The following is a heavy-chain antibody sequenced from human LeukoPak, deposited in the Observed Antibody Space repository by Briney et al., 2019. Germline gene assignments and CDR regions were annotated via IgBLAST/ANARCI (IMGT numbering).Heavy chain of an antibody. CDR3: ARGATEVTDAFDI. CDR2: INPSGGST. D-gene: IGHD4-23*01. Sequence: ASVKVSCKASGGTFSSYAISWVRQAPGQGLQWMGIINPSGGSTSYAQKFQGRVTMTRDTSTSTVYMELSSLRSEDTAVYYCARGATEVTDAFDIWGQGTMVTVSS. J-gene: IGHJ3*02. V-gene: IGHV1-46*01. CDR1: GGTFSSYA.